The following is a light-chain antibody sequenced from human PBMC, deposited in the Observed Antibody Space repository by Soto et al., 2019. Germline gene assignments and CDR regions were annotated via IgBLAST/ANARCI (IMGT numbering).Light chain of an antibody. Sequence: DIVMTQSPLSLPVTPGEPASISCRSSQSLLHSNGYNYLDWYLQKPGQSPQLLIYLGSNRASGVPDRFSGSGSGTDFTLKIRGVEAEDVGVYYCMQALQTPLYTFGQGTKLESK. V-gene: IGKV2-28*01. J-gene: IGKJ2*01. CDR3: MQALQTPLYT. CDR2: LGS. CDR1: QSLLHSNGYNY.